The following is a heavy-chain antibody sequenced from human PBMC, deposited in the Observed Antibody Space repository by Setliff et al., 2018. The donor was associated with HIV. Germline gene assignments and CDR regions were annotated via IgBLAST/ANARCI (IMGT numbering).Heavy chain of an antibody. V-gene: IGHV1-69*05. D-gene: IGHD2-15*01. J-gene: IGHJ4*03. Sequence: GASVKVSCKASGGTFSSYAISWVRQAPGQGLEWMGGIIPIFGTANYAQKFQGRVTITTDESTSTAYMELSSLRSEDTAVYSCARERRYCSGGSCSKFFDYWVPETLLVTVSS. CDR1: GGTFSSYA. CDR2: IIPIFGTA. CDR3: ARERRYCSGGSCSKFFDY.